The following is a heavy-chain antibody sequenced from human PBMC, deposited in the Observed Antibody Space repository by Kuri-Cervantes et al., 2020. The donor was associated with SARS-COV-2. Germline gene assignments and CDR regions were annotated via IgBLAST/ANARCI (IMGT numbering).Heavy chain of an antibody. V-gene: IGHV4-34*01. Sequence: SETLSLTCAVYGGSFSSSYWSWIRQPPGKGLEWIGEINHSGSTNYNPSLKSRVTISEDTSKNQFSLKLTSVTAEDTAVYYCAREGSSGWSPVLRFWWGQGTLVTVSS. CDR3: AREGSSGWSPVLRFW. CDR1: GGSFSSSY. D-gene: IGHD6-19*01. J-gene: IGHJ4*02. CDR2: INHSGST.